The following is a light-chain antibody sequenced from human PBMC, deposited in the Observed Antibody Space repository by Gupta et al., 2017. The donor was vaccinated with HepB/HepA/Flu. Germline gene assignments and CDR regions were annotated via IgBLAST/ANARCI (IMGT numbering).Light chain of an antibody. CDR2: AAS. V-gene: IGKV1-39*01. CDR1: QSIRSY. CDR3: QQSYSTPWT. Sequence: DMQMTQSPSSLSASVGDRVTITCRASQSIRSYLNWYQQKPGKAPKLLIYAASSLQSGVPSRFSGSGSGTDFTLTISRLQPEDFANYYWQQSYSTPWTVGQGTKVEIK. J-gene: IGKJ1*01.